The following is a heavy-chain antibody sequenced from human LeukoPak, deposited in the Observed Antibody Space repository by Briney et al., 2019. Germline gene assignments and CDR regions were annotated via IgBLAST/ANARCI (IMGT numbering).Heavy chain of an antibody. D-gene: IGHD3-22*01. V-gene: IGHV3-15*07. CDR1: GFTFSNAW. J-gene: IGHJ5*02. CDR2: IRSNSDGGTI. CDR3: ATDFYDST. Sequence: PGGSLRLSCATSGFTFSNAWMNWVRQAPGKGLEWVGRIRSNSDGGTIDYAAPVKGRFSLSRDDSKTTLYLQMNSLQTEDTAVYYCATDFYDSTWGQGTLVTVSS.